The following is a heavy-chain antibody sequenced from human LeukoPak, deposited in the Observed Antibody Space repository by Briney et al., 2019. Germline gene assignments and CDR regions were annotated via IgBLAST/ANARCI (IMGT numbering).Heavy chain of an antibody. CDR1: GFTVSNNY. J-gene: IGHJ4*02. CDR2: IYSGGST. V-gene: IGHV3-53*01. CDR3: ARTMTTVIPYYFDY. Sequence: PGGSLRLSCAASGFTVSNNYMSWVRQAPGKGLEWVSIIYSGGSTYYADSVKGRFTISRDNSKNTLYLQMNSLRAEDTAMYYCARTMTTVIPYYFDYWGQGTLVTVSS. D-gene: IGHD4-11*01.